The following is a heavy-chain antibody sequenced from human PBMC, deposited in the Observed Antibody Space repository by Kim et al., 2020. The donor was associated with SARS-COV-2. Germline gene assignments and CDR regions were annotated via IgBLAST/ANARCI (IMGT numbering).Heavy chain of an antibody. V-gene: IGHV4-34*01. D-gene: IGHD2-15*01. CDR3: ARGYCSGGSCPSYYFDY. Sequence: SETLSLTCAVYGGSFSGYYWSWIRQPPGKGLEWIGEINHSGSTNYNPSLKSRVTISVDTSKNQFSLKLSSVTAADTAVYYCARGYCSGGSCPSYYFDYWGQGTLVTVSS. CDR2: INHSGST. CDR1: GGSFSGYY. J-gene: IGHJ4*02.